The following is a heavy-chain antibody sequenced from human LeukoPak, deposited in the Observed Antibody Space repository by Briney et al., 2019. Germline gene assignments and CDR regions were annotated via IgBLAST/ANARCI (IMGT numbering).Heavy chain of an antibody. CDR3: ARTTPQPRVYGMDV. J-gene: IGHJ6*02. D-gene: IGHD4-17*01. V-gene: IGHV4-59*01. CDR2: IYYSGST. CDR1: GGSISSYY. Sequence: PSETLSLTCTVSGGSISSYYWSWIRQPPGKGLEWIGYIYYSGSTNYNPSLKSRVTISVDTSKNQFFLKLSSVTAADTAVYYCARTTPQPRVYGMDVWGQGTTVTVSS.